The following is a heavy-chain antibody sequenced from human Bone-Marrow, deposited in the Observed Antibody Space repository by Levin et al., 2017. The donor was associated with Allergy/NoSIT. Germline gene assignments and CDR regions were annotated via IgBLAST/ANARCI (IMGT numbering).Heavy chain of an antibody. CDR1: GFTFSSYW. Sequence: GESLKISCAASGFTFSSYWMSWVRQAPGKGLEWVANIKQDGSEKYYVDSVKGRFTISRDNAKNSLYLQMNSLRVEDTAVYYGARDTFSEPFDYWGQGTLVTVSS. V-gene: IGHV3-7*01. J-gene: IGHJ4*02. D-gene: IGHD3-3*02. CDR2: IKQDGSEK. CDR3: ARDTFSEPFDY.